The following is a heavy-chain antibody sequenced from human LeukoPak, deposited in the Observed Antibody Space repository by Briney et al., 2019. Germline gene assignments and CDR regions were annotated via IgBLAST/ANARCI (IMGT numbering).Heavy chain of an antibody. CDR1: GYTFTSYD. J-gene: IGHJ6*02. CDR2: MNPNSGNT. V-gene: IGHV1-8*01. Sequence: ASVKVSCKASGYTFTSYDINWVRQATEQGLEWMGWMNPNSGNTGYAQKFQGRVTMTRNTSISTAYMELSSLRSEDTAVYYCARRTYYYGSGSYSYGMDVWGQGTTVTVSS. D-gene: IGHD3-10*01. CDR3: ARRTYYYGSGSYSYGMDV.